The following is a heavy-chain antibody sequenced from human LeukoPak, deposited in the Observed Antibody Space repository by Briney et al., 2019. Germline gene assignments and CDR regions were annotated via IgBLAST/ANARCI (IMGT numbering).Heavy chain of an antibody. Sequence: EASETLSLTCAVYGGSFSGYYWSWIRQPPGKGLEWIGEINHSGSINYNPSLKSRVTISVDTSKNQFSLKLSSVTAADTAVYYCARWSTSSDYWGQGTLVTVSS. CDR2: INHSGSI. CDR1: GGSFSGYY. D-gene: IGHD2-2*01. V-gene: IGHV4-34*01. J-gene: IGHJ4*02. CDR3: ARWSTSSDY.